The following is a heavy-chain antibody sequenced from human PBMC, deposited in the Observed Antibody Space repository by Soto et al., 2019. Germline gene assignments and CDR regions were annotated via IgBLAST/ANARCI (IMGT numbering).Heavy chain of an antibody. V-gene: IGHV1-69*01. Sequence: QVQLVQSGAEVKKPGSSVKVSCKASGGTFSSYAISWVRQAPGQGLEWMGGIIPIFGTANYAQKFQGRVTITADESTSTAYIELSSLRTEDTAVYYCARVGSSGWYYFDYWGQGTLVTVSS. CDR1: GGTFSSYA. J-gene: IGHJ4*02. CDR3: ARVGSSGWYYFDY. D-gene: IGHD6-19*01. CDR2: IIPIFGTA.